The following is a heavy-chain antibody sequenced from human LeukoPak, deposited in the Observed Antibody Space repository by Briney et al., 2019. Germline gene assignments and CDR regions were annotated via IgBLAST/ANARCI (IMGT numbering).Heavy chain of an antibody. CDR3: ARDSRVSDVTSPYYYYGMDV. Sequence: ASVKVSCKASGYTFTGYCMHWVRQAPGQGLEWMGWISAYNGNTNYAQKLQGRVTMTTDTSTSTAYMELRSLRSDDTAVYYCARDSRVSDVTSPYYYYGMDVWGQGTTVTVSS. CDR1: GYTFTGYC. J-gene: IGHJ6*02. CDR2: ISAYNGNT. V-gene: IGHV1-18*04. D-gene: IGHD2-21*02.